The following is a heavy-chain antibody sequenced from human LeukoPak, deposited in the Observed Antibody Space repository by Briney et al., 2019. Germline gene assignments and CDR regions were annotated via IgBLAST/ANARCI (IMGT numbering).Heavy chain of an antibody. CDR3: ARDDGDSTMGYYFDY. J-gene: IGHJ4*02. V-gene: IGHV4-4*07. CDR2: IYASGNS. CDR1: GGSISSYS. D-gene: IGHD4-17*01. Sequence: SETLSLTCTVSGGSISSYSWSWIRQTAGKGLEWVGRIYASGNSNYNPSLAGRVSMSVDASQNQFSLRLNSVTAADTAMYYCARDDGDSTMGYYFDYWGQGTLVTVSS.